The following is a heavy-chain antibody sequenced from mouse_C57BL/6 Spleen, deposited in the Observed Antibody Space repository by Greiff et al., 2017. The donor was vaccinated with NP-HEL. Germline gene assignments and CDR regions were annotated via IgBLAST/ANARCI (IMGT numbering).Heavy chain of an antibody. J-gene: IGHJ2*01. CDR2: ISSGSSTI. CDR1: GFTFSDYG. D-gene: IGHD2-12*01. Sequence: EVQVVESGGGLVKPGGSLKLSCAASGFTFSDYGMHWVRQAPEKGLEWVAYISSGSSTIYYADTVKGRFTISRDNAKNTLFLQMTSLRSEDTAMYYCARRPTYDGGSYFDYWGQGTTLTVSS. CDR3: ARRPTYDGGSYFDY. V-gene: IGHV5-17*01.